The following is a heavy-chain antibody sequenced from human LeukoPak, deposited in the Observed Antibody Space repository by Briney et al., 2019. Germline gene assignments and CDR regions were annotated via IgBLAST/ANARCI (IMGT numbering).Heavy chain of an antibody. D-gene: IGHD4-17*01. CDR2: INPSGGST. CDR3: ARESTVTTNDY. J-gene: IGHJ4*02. CDR1: GYTFTSYY. V-gene: IGHV1-46*01. Sequence: ASAKVSCKASGYTFTSYYMHWVRQAPGQGLEWMGIINPSGGSTSYAQKFQGRVTMTRGTSTSTVYMELSSLRSEDTAVYYCARESTVTTNDYWGQGTLVTVSS.